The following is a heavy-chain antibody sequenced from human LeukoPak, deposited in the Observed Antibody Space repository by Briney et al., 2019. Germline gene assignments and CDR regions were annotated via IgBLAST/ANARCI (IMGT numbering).Heavy chain of an antibody. CDR1: GFTFSSYE. D-gene: IGHD6-13*01. CDR2: ISSSGSTT. Sequence: PGGSLRLSCEVSGFTFSSYEMIWVRQAPGKGLEWVSYISSSGSTTYYADSVKGRFTISRDNAKNSLYLQMNSLRAEDTAVYYCAARKPVPDYWGQGTLVTVSS. CDR3: AARKPVPDY. J-gene: IGHJ4*02. V-gene: IGHV3-48*03.